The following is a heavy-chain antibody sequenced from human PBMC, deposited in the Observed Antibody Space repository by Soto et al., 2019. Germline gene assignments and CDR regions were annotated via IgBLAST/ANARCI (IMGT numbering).Heavy chain of an antibody. CDR3: ARDGTLYDSSAYYYLY. CDR1: GYTFTGYY. D-gene: IGHD3-22*01. J-gene: IGHJ4*02. Sequence: GASVKVSCKASGYTFTGYYMHWVRQAPGQGLEWMGWINPNSGGTNYAQKFQGRVTMTRDTSISTAYMELSRLRSDDTAVYYCARDGTLYDSSAYYYLYWGQGTLVTVSS. CDR2: INPNSGGT. V-gene: IGHV1-2*02.